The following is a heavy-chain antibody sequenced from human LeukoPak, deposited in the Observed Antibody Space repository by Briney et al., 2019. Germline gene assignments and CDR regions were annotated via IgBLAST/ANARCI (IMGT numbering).Heavy chain of an antibody. Sequence: SETLSLTCAVYGGSFRNYYWSWIRQPPGKGLEWIGEINHSGSTKYNPSLKSRVTISVDKSKNQFSLKLSSVTAAATAVYYCARGSDFYDSRGYYPIWGQGNVVTVS. CDR2: INHSGST. CDR3: ARGSDFYDSRGYYPI. D-gene: IGHD3-22*01. CDR1: GGSFRNYY. V-gene: IGHV4-34*01. J-gene: IGHJ4*02.